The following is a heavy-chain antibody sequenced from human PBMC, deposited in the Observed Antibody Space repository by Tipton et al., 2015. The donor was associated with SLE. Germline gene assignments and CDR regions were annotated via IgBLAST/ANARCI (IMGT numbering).Heavy chain of an antibody. CDR3: ARGPEGGSGSYYRKFDY. CDR2: ISGRGSST. V-gene: IGHV3-23*04. CDR1: GFTFNNFA. J-gene: IGHJ4*02. Sequence: QLVQSGGGVVRPGGSLTLSCATSGFTFNNFAMSWVRQTPGKGLEWVSAISGRGSSTYYADSVRGRFTISRDNSKNTLFLQMNSPRAEDTAVYYCARGPEGGSGSYYRKFDYWGQGTLVTVSS. D-gene: IGHD3-10*01.